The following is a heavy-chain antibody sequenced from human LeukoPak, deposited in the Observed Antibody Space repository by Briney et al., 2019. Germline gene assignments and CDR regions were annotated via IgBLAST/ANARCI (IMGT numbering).Heavy chain of an antibody. CDR1: GFTFDDYG. Sequence: PGGSLRLSCVPSGFTFDDYGMSWVRQVPGKGLEWVSGINWNGGTTDYADSVKGRFTISRDNAKNSLYLQMNSLRAEDTAVYYCKKGIAVAGTEQEWFDPWGQGTLATVSS. D-gene: IGHD6-19*01. CDR3: KKGIAVAGTEQEWFDP. V-gene: IGHV3-20*04. CDR2: INWNGGTT. J-gene: IGHJ5*02.